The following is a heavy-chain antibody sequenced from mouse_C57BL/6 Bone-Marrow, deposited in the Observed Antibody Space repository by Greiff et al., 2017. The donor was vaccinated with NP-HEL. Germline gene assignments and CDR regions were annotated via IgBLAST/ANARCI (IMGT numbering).Heavy chain of an antibody. CDR2: IDPENGDT. J-gene: IGHJ3*01. CDR1: GFNFKDDY. D-gene: IGHD4-1*01. Sequence: VQLQQPGAELVRPGASVKLSCTASGFNFKDDYMHWVKQRPEQGLEWIGWIDPENGDTEYATKFQGKATLTADTPSNTAYLQLSSLTSEDTAVYYCTTTNWVAWFAYWGQGTLVTVSA. CDR3: TTTNWVAWFAY. V-gene: IGHV14-4*01.